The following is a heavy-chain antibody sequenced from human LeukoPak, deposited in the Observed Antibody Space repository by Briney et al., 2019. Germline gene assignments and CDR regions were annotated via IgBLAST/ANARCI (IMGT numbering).Heavy chain of an antibody. V-gene: IGHV3-23*01. D-gene: IGHD1-1*01. Sequence: GGSPRLSCAASGFTFSDYYMSWIRQAPGRGLEWVSAISASGDVTFYADSLRGRFTISRDNSKSTLYLQMNGLRAEDTAIFYCAKSLFTSATGTGRAFHIWGQGTRVTVSS. J-gene: IGHJ3*02. CDR3: AKSLFTSATGTGRAFHI. CDR1: GFTFSDYY. CDR2: ISASGDVT.